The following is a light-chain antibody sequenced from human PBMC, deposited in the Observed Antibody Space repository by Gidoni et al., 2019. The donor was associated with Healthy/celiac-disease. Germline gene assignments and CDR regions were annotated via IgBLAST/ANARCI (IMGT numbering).Light chain of an antibody. CDR1: QSISSY. Sequence: DIQMTQSPSSLSASVGDRVTITCRASQSISSYLNWYQQKPGKAPKLLIYAASSLQSGVPSRFSGSGSGTDFTLNISSLQPEDFATYDCQQSYSTPGTFXQXTKVXIK. CDR2: AAS. J-gene: IGKJ1*01. V-gene: IGKV1-39*01. CDR3: QQSYSTPGT.